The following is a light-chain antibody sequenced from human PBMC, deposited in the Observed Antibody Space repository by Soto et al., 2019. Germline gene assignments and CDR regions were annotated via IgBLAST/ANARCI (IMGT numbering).Light chain of an antibody. CDR2: AAS. J-gene: IGKJ3*01. V-gene: IGKV1-27*01. Sequence: DSQMTQSPASLSASVGDRVTITCRASQGISNYLAWYQQKPGNVPKLLSYAASTLQSGVPSRFSGSGSGTDFTLTISSLQPEDVATYYCQKYYSAPFTFGHGTKVDI. CDR1: QGISNY. CDR3: QKYYSAPFT.